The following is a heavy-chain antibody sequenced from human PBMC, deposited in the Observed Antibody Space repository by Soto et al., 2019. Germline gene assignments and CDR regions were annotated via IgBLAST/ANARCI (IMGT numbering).Heavy chain of an antibody. CDR2: LSVSGDTT. CDR1: GFTFSSYG. J-gene: IGHJ6*02. V-gene: IGHV3-23*01. CDR3: GKGTQFFYYYAMDI. Sequence: ELQLLESGGGLAQPGGSLRLSCAASGFTFSSYGMNWVRQAPGKGLEWVSALSVSGDTTYYADSVRGRFSISRDNSKNNLYLKLSSLPGDDTAVYHCGKGTQFFYYYAMDIWGQGTTVTVSS.